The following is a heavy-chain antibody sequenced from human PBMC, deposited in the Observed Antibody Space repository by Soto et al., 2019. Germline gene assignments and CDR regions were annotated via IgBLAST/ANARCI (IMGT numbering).Heavy chain of an antibody. CDR2: IIPLFGTA. V-gene: IGHV1-69*13. D-gene: IGHD3-22*01. Sequence: SVKVSCKASGGTFNNYAISWVRQAPGQGLEWMGGIIPLFGTANYAQKFQGRVTITADESTGTAYMELRSLRSEDTAVYYCARGVHYDSSGYYYFYWGQGTLVTVSS. J-gene: IGHJ4*02. CDR3: ARGVHYDSSGYYYFY. CDR1: GGTFNNYA.